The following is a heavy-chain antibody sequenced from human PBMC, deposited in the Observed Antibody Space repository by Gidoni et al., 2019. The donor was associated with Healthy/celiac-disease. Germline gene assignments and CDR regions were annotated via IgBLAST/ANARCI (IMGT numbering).Heavy chain of an antibody. CDR2: INPNSGGT. CDR3: AREKRGGSSLRAFDY. V-gene: IGHV1-2*06. D-gene: IGHD1-26*01. J-gene: IGHJ4*02. CDR1: GYTFTGYD. Sequence: QVQLVQSGAEVKKPGASVKVPCKASGYTFTGYDMHWVRQAPGQGLEWMGRINPNSGGTNYAQKFQGRVTMTRDTSISTAYMELSRLRSDDTAVYYCAREKRGGSSLRAFDYWGQGTLVTVSS.